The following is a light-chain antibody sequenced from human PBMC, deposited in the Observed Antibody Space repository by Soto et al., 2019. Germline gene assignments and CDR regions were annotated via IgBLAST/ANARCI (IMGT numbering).Light chain of an antibody. CDR3: QQYGTSPWT. Sequence: EIVLTQSPATLSVSPVERATLSCRASQSVSSSYLAWYQQKPGQAPRLLIYGARTRATGVPDRFSASGSGTDFSLTISRLEPEDFAVYYCQQYGTSPWTFGQGTKVDIK. CDR1: QSVSSSY. V-gene: IGKV3-20*01. CDR2: GAR. J-gene: IGKJ1*01.